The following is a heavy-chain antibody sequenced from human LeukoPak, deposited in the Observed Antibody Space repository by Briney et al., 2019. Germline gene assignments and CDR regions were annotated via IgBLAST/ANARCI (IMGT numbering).Heavy chain of an antibody. CDR3: AREGGGFDGDY. CDR1: GFSFSSYE. D-gene: IGHD3-16*01. J-gene: IGHJ4*02. CDR2: ICTSGNTI. V-gene: IGHV3-48*03. Sequence: GGSLRLSCAASGFSFSSYEMNWVRQAPGKGLEWVSYICTSGNTIYYADSVKGRFTISRDNAKNSLYLQMNSLRAEDTAVYYCAREGGGFDGDYWGQGTLVTVSS.